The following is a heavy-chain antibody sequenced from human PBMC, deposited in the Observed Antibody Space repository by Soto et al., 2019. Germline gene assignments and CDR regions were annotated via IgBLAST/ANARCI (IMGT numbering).Heavy chain of an antibody. J-gene: IGHJ4*02. V-gene: IGHV3-49*04. D-gene: IGHD3-10*01. CDR2: IRSKPAGGTP. CDR3: ASIGPEPGMRWFFDY. Sequence: GGSLRLSCTTSGFTSGDYALTWVRQAPARGLEWVAFIRSKPAGGTPEYAASVKGRFAMSRDDSKSIAYLQMDSLKTEDTGIYFCASIGPEPGMRWFFDYWGQGTPVTVSS. CDR1: GFTSGDYA.